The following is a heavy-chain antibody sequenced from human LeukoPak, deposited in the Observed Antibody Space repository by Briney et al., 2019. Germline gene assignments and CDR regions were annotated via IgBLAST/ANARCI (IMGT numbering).Heavy chain of an antibody. Sequence: SVKVSCKAFGGSFSSEAISWVRQAPGQGPEWMGGIIPIFGTANYAQKFQGRVTITTDESTSTAYMEVSSLRSEDTAVYYCGRKAGDCGGGSCYSIDYWGQGTLVTVSS. CDR2: IIPIFGTA. J-gene: IGHJ4*02. CDR1: GGSFSSEA. D-gene: IGHD2-15*01. V-gene: IGHV1-69*05. CDR3: GRKAGDCGGGSCYSIDY.